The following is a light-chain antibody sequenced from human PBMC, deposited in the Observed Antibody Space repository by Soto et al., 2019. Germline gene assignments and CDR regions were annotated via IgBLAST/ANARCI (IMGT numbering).Light chain of an antibody. V-gene: IGKV3-20*01. CDR1: LSVSSSY. CDR3: QQDGSSPS. J-gene: IGKJ2*01. Sequence: EIVLTQSPGTLSLSPGERATLSCRASLSVSSSYLAWYQQKPGQAPRLLIYGASSRATGIPDRFSGSGSGTDFTLTISRLEPEDFAVYYCQQDGSSPSFGQGTKLEIK. CDR2: GAS.